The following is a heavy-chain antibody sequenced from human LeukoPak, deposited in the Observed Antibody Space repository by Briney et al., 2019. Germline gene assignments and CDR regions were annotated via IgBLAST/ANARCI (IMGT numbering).Heavy chain of an antibody. CDR1: GFTFSSYA. D-gene: IGHD3-22*01. V-gene: IGHV3-30-3*01. Sequence: GGSLRLSCAASGFTFSSYAMHWVRQAPGKGLEWVAVISYDGSNKYYADSVKGRFTISRDNSKNTLYLQMNSLRAEDTAVYYCAREYYYDSSGYPHFDYWGQGTLVTVSS. J-gene: IGHJ4*02. CDR3: AREYYYDSSGYPHFDY. CDR2: ISYDGSNK.